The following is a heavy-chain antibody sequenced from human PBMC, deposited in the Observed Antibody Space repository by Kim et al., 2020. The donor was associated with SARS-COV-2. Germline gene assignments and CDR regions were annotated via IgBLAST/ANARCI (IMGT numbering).Heavy chain of an antibody. CDR1: GFTFSSYA. J-gene: IGHJ4*02. D-gene: IGHD3-3*01. CDR2: ISYDGSNK. Sequence: GGSLRLSCAASGFTFSSYAMHWVRQAPGKGLEWVAVISYDGSNKYYADSVKGRFTISRDNSKNTLYLQMNSLRAEDTAVYYCARGRLYYDFWSGYSALVRGVIILGGFDYWGQGTLVTVSS. V-gene: IGHV3-30-3*01. CDR3: ARGRLYYDFWSGYSALVRGVIILGGFDY.